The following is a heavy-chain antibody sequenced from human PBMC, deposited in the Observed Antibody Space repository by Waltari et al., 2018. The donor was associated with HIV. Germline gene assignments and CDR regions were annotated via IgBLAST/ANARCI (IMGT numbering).Heavy chain of an antibody. Sequence: QVQLAQSGGGVVQPGRSLRLSCAASGSNFPNHGMHWVRQSPAKGLEWVAAIWYDGTTKYYGDSVKGRFTISRDNSRKTLYLQMNSLRAEDTAVYFCAAAVAEGWLDPGGQGALVTVSS. CDR2: IWYDGTTK. V-gene: IGHV3-33*01. CDR3: AAAVAEGWLDP. D-gene: IGHD6-19*01. CDR1: GSNFPNHG. J-gene: IGHJ5*02.